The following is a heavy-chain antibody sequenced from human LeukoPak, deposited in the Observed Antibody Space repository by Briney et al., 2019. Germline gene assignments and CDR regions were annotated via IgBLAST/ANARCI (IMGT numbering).Heavy chain of an antibody. CDR3: ARDIAGVPEGAFDY. V-gene: IGHV3-30-3*01. CDR2: ISYDGSNK. CDR1: GFTFSSYA. Sequence: GRSLRLSCAASGFTFSSYAMHWVRQAPGKGLEWVAVISYDGSNKYYADSVKGRFTISRDNSKNTLYLQMNSLRAEDTAVYYCARDIAGVPEGAFDYWGQGTLVTVSS. D-gene: IGHD1-14*01. J-gene: IGHJ4*02.